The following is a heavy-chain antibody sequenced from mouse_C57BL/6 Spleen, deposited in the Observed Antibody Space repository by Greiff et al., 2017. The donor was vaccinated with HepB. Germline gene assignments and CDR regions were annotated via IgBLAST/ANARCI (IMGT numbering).Heavy chain of an antibody. V-gene: IGHV1-69*01. CDR3: ARGGEAYAMDY. J-gene: IGHJ4*01. CDR2: IDPSDSYT. CDR1: GYTFTSYW. Sequence: VQLQQSGAELVMPGASVKLSCKASGYTFTSYWMHWVKQRPGQGLEWIGEIDPSDSYTNYNQNFKGKSTLTVDKSSSTAYMQLSSLTSEDSAVYYGARGGEAYAMDYWGQGTSVTVAS.